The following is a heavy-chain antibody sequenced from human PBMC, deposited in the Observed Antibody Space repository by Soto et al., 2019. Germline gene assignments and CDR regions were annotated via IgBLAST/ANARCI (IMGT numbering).Heavy chain of an antibody. Sequence: GESLKNSYKPSGYKFTSNCIGLFRQIPGKGLEWMVIIYPDDSDTTYSPSFEGQVTISADKSISTAYLQWSSLKASDTATYYCARPGFSSSWYRMDVWVQGTTV. D-gene: IGHD6-13*01. CDR2: IYPDDSDT. J-gene: IGHJ6*02. V-gene: IGHV5-51*01. CDR3: ARPGFSSSWYRMDV. CDR1: GYKFTSNC.